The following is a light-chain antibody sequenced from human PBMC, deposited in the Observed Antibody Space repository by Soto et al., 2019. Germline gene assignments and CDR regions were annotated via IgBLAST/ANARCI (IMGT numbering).Light chain of an antibody. CDR2: DAS. J-gene: IGKJ1*01. Sequence: DSQITQSRCSVSASEGNRVTITCRASQGVSSWLAWYQQKPGRAPKILISDASSLESGVPSRFSGSGSGTEFTLTISILQTDDFATYYSQQYNSFSKTFGRGTKVDI. CDR3: QQYNSFSKT. CDR1: QGVSSW. V-gene: IGKV1-5*01.